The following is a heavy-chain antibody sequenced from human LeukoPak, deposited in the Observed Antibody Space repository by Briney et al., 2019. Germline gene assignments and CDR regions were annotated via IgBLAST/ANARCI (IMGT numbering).Heavy chain of an antibody. D-gene: IGHD3-22*01. J-gene: IGHJ3*02. CDR1: GGTFSSYA. CDR2: IIPIFGTA. CDR3: ARRDYYDSSGYYYGAFDI. V-gene: IGHV1-69*05. Sequence: ASVKVSCKGSGGTFSSYAISWVRQAPGQGLEWMGRIIPIFGTANYAQKFQGRVTITTDESTSTAYMELSSLRSEDTAVYYCARRDYYDSSGYYYGAFDIWGQGTMVTVSS.